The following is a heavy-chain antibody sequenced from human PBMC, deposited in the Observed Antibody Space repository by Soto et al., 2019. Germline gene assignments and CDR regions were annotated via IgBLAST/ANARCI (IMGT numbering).Heavy chain of an antibody. J-gene: IGHJ6*02. V-gene: IGHV4-38-2*02. Sequence: SETLSLTCAVSGYSISSGYYWGWIRQPPGKGLEWIGSIYHSGSTYYNPSLESRVTISVDTSKNQFSLKLSSVTAADTAVYYCARDPSSSSWYYHYYGMDVWGQGTTVTVSS. CDR2: IYHSGST. CDR1: GYSISSGYY. CDR3: ARDPSSSSWYYHYYGMDV. D-gene: IGHD6-13*01.